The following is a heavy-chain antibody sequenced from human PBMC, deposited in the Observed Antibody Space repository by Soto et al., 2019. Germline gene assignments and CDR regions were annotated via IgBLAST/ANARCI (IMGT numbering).Heavy chain of an antibody. Sequence: PGGSLRLSCAASGFTFSSYAMSWVRQAPWKGLEWVSAISGSGGSTYYADSVKGRFTISRDNSKNTLYLQMNSLRAEDTAVYYCAKDRRMFVNGGWFDPWGQGTLVTVSS. D-gene: IGHD3-10*02. CDR2: ISGSGGST. CDR3: AKDRRMFVNGGWFDP. CDR1: GFTFSSYA. J-gene: IGHJ5*02. V-gene: IGHV3-23*01.